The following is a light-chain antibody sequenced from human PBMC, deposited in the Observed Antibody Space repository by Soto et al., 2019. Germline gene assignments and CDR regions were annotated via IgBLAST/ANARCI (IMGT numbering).Light chain of an antibody. Sequence: QSALAQPPSASGTPGQRVTISCSGSSSNIGSTTVNWYQQLPGAAPKLLIYSNNQRPSGVPDRFSGSKSDTSASLAISGLQSEDEADYYCAAWDDSLNGYAFGTGTKVTV. V-gene: IGLV1-44*01. CDR3: AAWDDSLNGYA. J-gene: IGLJ1*01. CDR2: SNN. CDR1: SSNIGSTT.